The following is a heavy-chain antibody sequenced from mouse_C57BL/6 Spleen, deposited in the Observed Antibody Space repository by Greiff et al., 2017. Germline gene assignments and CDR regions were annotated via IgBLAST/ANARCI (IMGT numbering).Heavy chain of an antibody. D-gene: IGHD1-1*01. V-gene: IGHV1-80*01. CDR3: ARGNYYGSSHFDY. Sequence: LQESGAELVKPGASVKISCKASGYAFSSYWMNWVKQRPGKGLEWIGQIYPGDGDTNYNGKFKGKATLTADKSSSTAYMQLSSLTSEDSAVYFCARGNYYGSSHFDYWGQGTTLTVSS. CDR1: GYAFSSYW. J-gene: IGHJ2*01. CDR2: IYPGDGDT.